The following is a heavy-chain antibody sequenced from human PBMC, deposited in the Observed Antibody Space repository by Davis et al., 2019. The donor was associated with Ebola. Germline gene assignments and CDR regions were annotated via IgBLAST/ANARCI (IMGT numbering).Heavy chain of an antibody. J-gene: IGHJ3*02. CDR2: ISSTGSYM. CDR1: GFTFSTYT. CDR3: ARVRVDSPMVNAFDI. V-gene: IGHV3-21*01. Sequence: PGGSLRLSCAASGFTFSTYTMNWVRQAPGKGLEWVSSISSTGSYMYCADSMKGRFTVSRDNAKTSLYLQMDSLRAEDTAVYYCARVRVDSPMVNAFDIWGQGTMVTVSS. D-gene: IGHD5-18*01.